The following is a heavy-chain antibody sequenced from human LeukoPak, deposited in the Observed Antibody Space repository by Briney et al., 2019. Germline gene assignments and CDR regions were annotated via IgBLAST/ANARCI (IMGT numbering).Heavy chain of an antibody. CDR1: GGTFSSYA. J-gene: IGHJ5*02. V-gene: IGHV1-69*13. Sequence: ASVKVSCKASGGTFSSYAISWVRQAPGQGLEWVGGIIPIFGTANYAQKFQGRVTITADESTSTAYMELSSLRSEDTAVYYCAREPMVYASGWFDPWGQGTLVTASS. D-gene: IGHD2-8*01. CDR2: IIPIFGTA. CDR3: AREPMVYASGWFDP.